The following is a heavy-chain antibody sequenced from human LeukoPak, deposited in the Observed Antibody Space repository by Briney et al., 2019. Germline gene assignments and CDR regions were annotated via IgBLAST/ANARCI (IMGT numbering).Heavy chain of an antibody. CDR2: INPTSTSI. J-gene: IGHJ5*01. CDR3: ARLRRNSDRSYYYYYYDS. Sequence: GGSLRLSCVASGLTFSDYSINWVRRAPGKGLEWVSSINPTSTSIYYADAVRGRFTISRGNAKSSLYLQMDSLRAEDTAVYYCARLRRNSDRSYYYYYYDSWGQGILVTVSS. D-gene: IGHD3-10*01. V-gene: IGHV3-21*01. CDR1: GLTFSDYS.